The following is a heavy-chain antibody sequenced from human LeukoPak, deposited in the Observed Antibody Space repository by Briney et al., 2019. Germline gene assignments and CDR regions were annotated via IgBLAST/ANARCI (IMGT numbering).Heavy chain of an antibody. CDR1: GFTLSSYA. CDR3: AKDGKQLVRGGDY. J-gene: IGHJ4*02. D-gene: IGHD6-13*01. Sequence: GGSLRLSCAASGFTLSSYAMSWVRQAPGKGLEWVSAISGSGGSTYYADSVKGRFTISRDNSKNTLYLQMNSLRAEDTAVYYCAKDGKQLVRGGDYWGQGTLVTVSS. V-gene: IGHV3-23*01. CDR2: ISGSGGST.